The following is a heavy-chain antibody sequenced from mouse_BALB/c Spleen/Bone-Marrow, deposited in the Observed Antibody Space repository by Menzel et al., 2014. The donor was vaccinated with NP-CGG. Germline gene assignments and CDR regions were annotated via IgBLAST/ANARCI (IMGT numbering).Heavy chain of an antibody. CDR2: IYPGDGDT. Sequence: VQLQQSGAELARPGASVKLSCKASGYTFTSYWMQWVKQRPGQGLEWIGAIYPGDGDTRYTQKFKGKATLTADKSSSTAYMQLSSLASEDSAVYYCARGDPFDYWGLGTTLTVSS. V-gene: IGHV1-87*01. J-gene: IGHJ2*01. CDR3: ARGDPFDY. CDR1: GYTFTSYW.